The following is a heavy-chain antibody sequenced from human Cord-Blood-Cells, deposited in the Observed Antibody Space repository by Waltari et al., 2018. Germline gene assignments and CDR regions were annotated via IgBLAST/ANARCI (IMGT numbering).Heavy chain of an antibody. D-gene: IGHD1-1*01. CDR3: ARRGRYNWNDWFDP. Sequence: QVQLQESGPGLVKPSQTLSLTCTVSGGSISSGGYYWSWIRQHPGKGLELIGYIYYSGSTYYNPSLKSRVTISVDTAKNQFSLKLSSVTAADTAVYYCARRGRYNWNDWFDPWGQGTLVTVSS. J-gene: IGHJ5*02. V-gene: IGHV4-31*03. CDR1: GGSISSGGYY. CDR2: IYYSGST.